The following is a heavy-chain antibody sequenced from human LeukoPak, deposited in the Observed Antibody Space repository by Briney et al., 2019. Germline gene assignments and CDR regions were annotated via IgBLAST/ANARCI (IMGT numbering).Heavy chain of an antibody. J-gene: IGHJ3*02. Sequence: PSETLSLTCAVYGGSFNGYYWSWIRQPPGKGLEWIGEINHSGSTNHNPSLKSRVTISVDTSKNQFSLKLSSVTAADTAVYYCARRKGVTMIVVVITRLGAFDIWGQGTMVTVSS. CDR3: ARRKGVTMIVVVITRLGAFDI. CDR2: INHSGST. D-gene: IGHD3-22*01. CDR1: GGSFNGYY. V-gene: IGHV4-34*01.